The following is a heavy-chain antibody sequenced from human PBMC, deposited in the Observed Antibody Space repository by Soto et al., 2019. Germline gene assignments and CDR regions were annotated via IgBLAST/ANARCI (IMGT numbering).Heavy chain of an antibody. Sequence: QVQLQELGPGLVKPSETLSITCTVSGDSVSSNLYYWSWIRQPPGKGLEWIAYIYYSGSTNYNPSLKSRVTISLDTSKNQFSLKLNSVTAADSAVYYCARHSGWFDPWGQGTLVTVSS. V-gene: IGHV4-61*01. CDR2: IYYSGST. CDR3: ARHSGWFDP. CDR1: GDSVSSNLYY. D-gene: IGHD7-27*01. J-gene: IGHJ5*02.